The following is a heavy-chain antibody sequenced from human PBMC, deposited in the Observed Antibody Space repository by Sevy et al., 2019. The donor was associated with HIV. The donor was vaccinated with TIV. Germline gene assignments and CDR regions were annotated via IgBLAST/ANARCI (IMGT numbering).Heavy chain of an antibody. CDR1: GYTFTGYY. V-gene: IGHV1-2*02. CDR3: ARRGRYNDSSGYYFDY. J-gene: IGHJ4*02. Sequence: ASVKVSCKASGYTFTGYYMHWVRQAPGQGLEWMGWLNPKSGGTYFPQKFQGRVTRTRDTSISTAYMGLSGLRFDDTAVCFCARRGRYNDSSGYYFDYWGQGSLVTVSS. CDR2: LNPKSGGT. D-gene: IGHD3-22*01.